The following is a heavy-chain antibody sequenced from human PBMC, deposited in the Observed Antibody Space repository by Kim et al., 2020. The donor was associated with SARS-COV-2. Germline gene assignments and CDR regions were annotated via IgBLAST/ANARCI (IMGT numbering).Heavy chain of an antibody. CDR3: ARSYYYDSSGYYPGAN. D-gene: IGHD3-22*01. J-gene: IGHJ4*02. Sequence: SETLSLTCTVSGGSISSGDYYWSWIRQPPGKGLEWIGYIYYSGSTYYNPSLKSRVTISVDTSKNQFSLKLSSVTAADTAVYYCARSYYYDSSGYYPGANWGQGTLVTVSS. CDR2: IYYSGST. V-gene: IGHV4-30-4*01. CDR1: GGSISSGDYY.